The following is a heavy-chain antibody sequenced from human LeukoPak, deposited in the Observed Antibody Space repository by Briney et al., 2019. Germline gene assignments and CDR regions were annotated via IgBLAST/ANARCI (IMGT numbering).Heavy chain of an antibody. D-gene: IGHD2-21*02. CDR2: IRGSGGGT. CDR1: GFTFSDYY. J-gene: IGHJ4*02. Sequence: PGGSLRLSCAASGFTFSDYYMSWVRQAPGRGLEWVSVIRGSGGGTYYADSVRGRFTISRDNPKNTVYLQMNSLRAEDTAVYYCVKARMPHCGTDCLESWGQGTLVTVSS. CDR3: VKARMPHCGTDCLES. V-gene: IGHV3-23*01.